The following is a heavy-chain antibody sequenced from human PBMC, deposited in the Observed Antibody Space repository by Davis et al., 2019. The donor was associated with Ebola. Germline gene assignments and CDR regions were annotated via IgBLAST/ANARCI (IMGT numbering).Heavy chain of an antibody. CDR3: AREVVPAAIGYGMDV. CDR1: GFTFSSYS. CDR2: ISSSSSTI. J-gene: IGHJ6*02. D-gene: IGHD2-2*01. V-gene: IGHV3-48*01. Sequence: GESLKISCAASGFTFSSYSMNWVRQAPGKGLEWVSYISSSSSTIYYADSVKGRFTISRDNAKNSLYLQMNSLRAEDTAVYYCAREVVPAAIGYGMDVWGQGTTVTVSS.